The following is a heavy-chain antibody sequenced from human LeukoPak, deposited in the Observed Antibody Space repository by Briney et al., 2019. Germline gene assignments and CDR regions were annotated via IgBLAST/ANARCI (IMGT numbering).Heavy chain of an antibody. CDR2: ISCNSGSI. Sequence: GGSLRLSCAASGFTFDDYAMYWVRQAPGKGLEWVSGISCNSGSIGYADSVKGRFTISRDNARNSLYLQMNSLRTEDTALYYCARDRVPYYGSGSSDAFDIWGQGKMVTVSS. D-gene: IGHD3-10*01. V-gene: IGHV3-9*01. CDR3: ARDRVPYYGSGSSDAFDI. J-gene: IGHJ3*02. CDR1: GFTFDDYA.